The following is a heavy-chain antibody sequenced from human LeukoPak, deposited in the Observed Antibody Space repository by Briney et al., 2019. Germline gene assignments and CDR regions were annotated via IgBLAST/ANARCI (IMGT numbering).Heavy chain of an antibody. CDR3: ARRAGAYSHPYDY. D-gene: IGHD4/OR15-4a*01. CDR1: GLTFSSYG. CDR2: IYSGTI. Sequence: GGSLRLSCAASGLTFSSYGMSWVRQAPGKGLEWFSFIYSGTIHYSDSVKGRFTISRDNSKNTLYLQMNSLRAEDTAVYYCARRAGAYSHPYDYWGQGTLVTVSS. J-gene: IGHJ4*02. V-gene: IGHV3-53*01.